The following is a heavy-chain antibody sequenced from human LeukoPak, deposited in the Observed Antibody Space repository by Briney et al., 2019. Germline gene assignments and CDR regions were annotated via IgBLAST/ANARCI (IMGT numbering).Heavy chain of an antibody. V-gene: IGHV4-34*01. CDR3: ARGRGFDP. CDR2: INHSGSY. Sequence: SETLSLTCAVYGGSFSGYYWSWIRQPPGKGLEWLGEINHSGSYTYNPSLKSRVTISVDTSKTQFSRKLSSVTAADTAVYYGARGRGFDPWGQGTLVTVSS. CDR1: GGSFSGYY. J-gene: IGHJ5*02.